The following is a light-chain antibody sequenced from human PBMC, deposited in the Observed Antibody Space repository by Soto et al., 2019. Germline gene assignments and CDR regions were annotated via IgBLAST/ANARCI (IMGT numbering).Light chain of an antibody. V-gene: IGKV3-20*01. J-gene: IGKJ3*01. CDR3: QQYGSSPLFP. Sequence: EIVLTQSPGTLSLSPGERATLSCRASQSVNSNYLAWYQQKPGQAPRLLIYGASSRATGIPDRFSGSGSGTDFTLTISRLEPEDFAVYYWQQYGSSPLFPFGPGDKVDIK. CDR2: GAS. CDR1: QSVNSNY.